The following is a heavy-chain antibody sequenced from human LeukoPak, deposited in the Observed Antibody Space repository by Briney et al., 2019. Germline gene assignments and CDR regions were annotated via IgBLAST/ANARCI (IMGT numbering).Heavy chain of an antibody. CDR2: IYYSGST. CDR3: ARDDGYSYGLTYYYYYMDV. CDR1: GGSISSYY. Sequence: SETLSLTCTVSGGSISSYYWSWIRQPPGKGLEWIGYIYYSGSTNYNLSLKSRVTISVDTSKNQFSLKLRSVTAADTAVYYCARDDGYSYGLTYYYYYMDVWGKGTTVTVSS. D-gene: IGHD5-18*01. J-gene: IGHJ6*03. V-gene: IGHV4-59*01.